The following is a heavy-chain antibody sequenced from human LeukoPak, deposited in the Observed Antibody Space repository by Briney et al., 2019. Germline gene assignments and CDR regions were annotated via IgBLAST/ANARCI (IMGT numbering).Heavy chain of an antibody. J-gene: IGHJ4*02. CDR1: GYTFTSYG. CDR3: ARGRENYDSSGLDY. Sequence: ASVKVSCKASGYTFTSYGISWVRQAPGQWLEWMGWISAYNGNTNYAQKLQGRVTMTTDTSTSTAYMELRSLRSDDTAVYYCARGRENYDSSGLDYWGQGTLVTVSS. CDR2: ISAYNGNT. V-gene: IGHV1-18*01. D-gene: IGHD3-22*01.